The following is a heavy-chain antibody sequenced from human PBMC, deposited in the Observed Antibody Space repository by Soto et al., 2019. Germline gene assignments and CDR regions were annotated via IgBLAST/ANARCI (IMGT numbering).Heavy chain of an antibody. D-gene: IGHD2-2*01. CDR3: ARDRRPSIYSGLAV. J-gene: IGHJ6*02. Sequence: PGGSLRLSCAASGFTFSGYAMSWVRQAPGKGLEWVSAIDGSSATTSYADSVKGRFTISRDNSKNTLFLHMSGLRAEDTAVYYCARDRRPSIYSGLAVWGQGTTVTVSS. CDR2: IDGSSATT. V-gene: IGHV3-23*01. CDR1: GFTFSGYA.